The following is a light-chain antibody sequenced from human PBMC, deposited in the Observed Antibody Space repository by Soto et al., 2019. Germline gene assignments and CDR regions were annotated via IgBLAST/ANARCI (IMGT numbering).Light chain of an antibody. Sequence: EIVLTQSPGTLSLSPGERATLSCRASQSVSSTYLAWYQQTPGQAPRLLIYGASSRATGLSDRFSGGGSGTDFTLTISRLEAEDFAVYYCQQDGSSPYTFGQGTKLEIK. CDR1: QSVSSTY. J-gene: IGKJ2*01. CDR3: QQDGSSPYT. V-gene: IGKV3-20*01. CDR2: GAS.